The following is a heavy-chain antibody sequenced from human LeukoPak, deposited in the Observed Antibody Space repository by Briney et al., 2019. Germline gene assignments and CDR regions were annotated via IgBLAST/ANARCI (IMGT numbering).Heavy chain of an antibody. J-gene: IGHJ4*02. V-gene: IGHV4-39*01. CDR2: IYYSRNT. CDR3: ARLRLGDYYFDY. D-gene: IGHD4/OR15-4a*01. CDR1: GGSISSSSYY. Sequence: SETLSLTCTVSGGSISSSSYYWGWIRQPPGKGREWIVNIYYSRNTYYNPSLKSRVTISVATPKNQISLKLSSVTAADTAVYYCARLRLGDYYFDYWGQGTLVTVSS.